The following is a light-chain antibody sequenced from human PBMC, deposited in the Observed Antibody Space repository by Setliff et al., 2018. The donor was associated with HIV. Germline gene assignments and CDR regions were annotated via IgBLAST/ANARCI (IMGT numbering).Light chain of an antibody. Sequence: QSALTQPPSVSGSPGQSVTISCTGTSSDVGSYNRVSWYQQPPGTAPKLMIYEVNNRPSGVPDRFSGSKSGNTASLTISGLQAEDEADYYCRSYTSISTYVFGTGTKVT. CDR2: EVN. CDR3: RSYTSISTYV. J-gene: IGLJ1*01. CDR1: SSDVGSYNR. V-gene: IGLV2-18*02.